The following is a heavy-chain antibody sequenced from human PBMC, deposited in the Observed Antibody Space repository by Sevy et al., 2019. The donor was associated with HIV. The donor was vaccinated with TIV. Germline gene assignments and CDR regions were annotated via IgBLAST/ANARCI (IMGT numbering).Heavy chain of an antibody. CDR3: AHTAAARPNWFDP. CDR1: GFSLSATGVG. J-gene: IGHJ5*02. D-gene: IGHD6-6*01. Sequence: SGPTLVKPTQTLTLTCTFSGFSLSATGVGVGWIRQPPGKALEWLAVIYWDDDERYSPSLRNRVTITKDTSKNRVVLTLTNMDPVDTGTYYCAHTAAARPNWFDPWGQGTLVTVSS. CDR2: IYWDDDE. V-gene: IGHV2-5*02.